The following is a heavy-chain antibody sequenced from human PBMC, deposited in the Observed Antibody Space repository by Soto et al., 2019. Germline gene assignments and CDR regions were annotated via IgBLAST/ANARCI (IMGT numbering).Heavy chain of an antibody. D-gene: IGHD5-18*01. V-gene: IGHV5-51*01. J-gene: IGHJ6*02. Sequence: GESLKISCKGSGYSFTSYWNGWVRQMPGKGLEWMGIIYPGDSDTRYSPSFQGQGTISADKSISTAYLQWSSLKASDTAMYYFARRRYSYGHPRYYNNNGMDAWGQGTRVTVSS. CDR1: GYSFTSYW. CDR2: IYPGDSDT. CDR3: ARRRYSYGHPRYYNNNGMDA.